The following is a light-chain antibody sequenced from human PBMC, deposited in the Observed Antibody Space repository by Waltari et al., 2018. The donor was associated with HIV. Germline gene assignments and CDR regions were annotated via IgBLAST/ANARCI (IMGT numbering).Light chain of an antibody. CDR2: GHG. CDR1: SSNIGYNV. Sequence: QSVLTQPPSMSAAPGERVTISCSGSSSNIGYNVVSWYQQLPGTAPKLLIDGHGSRPSGVPDRFSGSKSGTSATLGITGLQTGDEADYYCGTWDSSLSSYVFGTGTKVTVL. V-gene: IGLV1-51*01. J-gene: IGLJ1*01. CDR3: GTWDSSLSSYV.